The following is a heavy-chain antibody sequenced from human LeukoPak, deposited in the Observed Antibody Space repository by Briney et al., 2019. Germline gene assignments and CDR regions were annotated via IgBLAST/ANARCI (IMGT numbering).Heavy chain of an antibody. CDR1: GFTFSSYA. V-gene: IGHV3-23*01. J-gene: IGHJ3*02. D-gene: IGHD3-9*01. Sequence: PGGSLRLSCAASGFTFSSYAMSWVRQAPGKGLGWVSAISGSGGSTYYADSVKGRFTISRDNSKNTLYLQMNSLRAEDTAVYYCARDRKGLRYFDWGAFDIWGQETMVTVSS. CDR3: ARDRKGLRYFDWGAFDI. CDR2: ISGSGGST.